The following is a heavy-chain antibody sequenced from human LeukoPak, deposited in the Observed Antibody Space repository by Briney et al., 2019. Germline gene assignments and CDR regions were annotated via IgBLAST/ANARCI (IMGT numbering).Heavy chain of an antibody. V-gene: IGHV1-69*01. D-gene: IGHD5-18*01. Sequence: GSSVKVSCKASGGTFSSYAISWVRQAPGQGLEWKGGIIPIFGTANYAQKFQGRVTITADESTSTAYMELSSLRSEDTAVYYCASSIQLWSLGYYFDYWGQGTLVTVSS. CDR2: IIPIFGTA. J-gene: IGHJ4*02. CDR1: GGTFSSYA. CDR3: ASSIQLWSLGYYFDY.